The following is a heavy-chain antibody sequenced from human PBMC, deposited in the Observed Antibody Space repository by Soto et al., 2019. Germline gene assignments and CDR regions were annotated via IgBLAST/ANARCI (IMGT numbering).Heavy chain of an antibody. CDR3: ATWSAVISPAQDWFDP. Sequence: ASVKVSCKVSGYTLTELSMHWVRQAPGKGLEWMGGFDPEDGETIYAQKFQGRVTMTEDTSTDTAYMELSSLRSEDTAVYYCATWSAVISPAQDWFDPWGQGTLVTVS. V-gene: IGHV1-24*01. D-gene: IGHD3-3*01. CDR1: GYTLTELS. J-gene: IGHJ5*02. CDR2: FDPEDGET.